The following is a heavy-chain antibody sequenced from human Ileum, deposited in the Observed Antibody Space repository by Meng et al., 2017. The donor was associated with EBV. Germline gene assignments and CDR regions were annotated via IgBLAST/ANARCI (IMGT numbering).Heavy chain of an antibody. CDR1: GGSISSSNW. J-gene: IGHJ4*02. D-gene: IGHD6-19*01. V-gene: IGHV4-4*02. CDR3: ARVGQWLPIDY. Sequence: QVRRQWPGPGLVKPSGTLSLPCAGSGGSISSSNWWSWVRQPTGKGLEWIGEIYHSGSTNYNPSLKSRVTMSVDKSKNQFSLNLSSVTAADTAVYYCARVGQWLPIDYWGQGTLVTVSS. CDR2: IYHSGST.